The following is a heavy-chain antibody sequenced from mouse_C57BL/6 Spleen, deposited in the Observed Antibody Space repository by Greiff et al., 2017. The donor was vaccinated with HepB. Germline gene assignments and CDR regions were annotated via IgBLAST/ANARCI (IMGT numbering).Heavy chain of an antibody. CDR2: ISDGGSYT. CDR3: ARGVGRVFAY. V-gene: IGHV5-4*03. D-gene: IGHD4-1*01. Sequence: EVKLVESGGGLVKPGGSLKLSCAASGFTFSSYAMSWVRQTPEKRLEWVATISDGGSYTYYPDNVKGRFTISRDNAKNNLYLQMSHLKSEDTAMYYCARGVGRVFAYWGQGTLVTVSA. CDR1: GFTFSSYA. J-gene: IGHJ3*01.